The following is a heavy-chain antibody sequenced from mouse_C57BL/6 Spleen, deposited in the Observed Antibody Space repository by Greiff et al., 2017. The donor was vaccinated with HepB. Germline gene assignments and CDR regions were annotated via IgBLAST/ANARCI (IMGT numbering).Heavy chain of an antibody. CDR2: IWGDGGT. Sequence: QVQLKESGPGLVAPSQSLSITCTVSGFSLTSYGVSWVRQPPGKGLEWLGVIWGDGGTNYHSALISRLSISKDNSKSQVYLKLSSLQTDDTATYYCAKGGSSYLYAMDYWGQGTSVTVSS. J-gene: IGHJ4*01. CDR1: GFSLTSYG. CDR3: AKGGSSYLYAMDY. V-gene: IGHV2-3*01. D-gene: IGHD1-1*01.